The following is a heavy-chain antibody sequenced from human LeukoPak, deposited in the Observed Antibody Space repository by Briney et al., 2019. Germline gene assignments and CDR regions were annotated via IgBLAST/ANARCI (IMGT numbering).Heavy chain of an antibody. V-gene: IGHV3-30*02. Sequence: GGSLRLSCAASGFTFSSYGMHWVRQAPGKGLEWVAFIRYDGNNKYYADSVKGRFTISRDNAKNSLYLQMNSLRAEDTALYYCAKDKGYSGSFDYWSQGTLVTVSS. CDR3: AKDKGYSGSFDY. D-gene: IGHD5-12*01. J-gene: IGHJ4*02. CDR2: IRYDGNNK. CDR1: GFTFSSYG.